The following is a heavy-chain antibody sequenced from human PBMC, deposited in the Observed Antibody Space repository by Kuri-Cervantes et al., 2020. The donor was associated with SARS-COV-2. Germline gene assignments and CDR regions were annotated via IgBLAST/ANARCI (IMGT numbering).Heavy chain of an antibody. CDR2: IDPNDSYS. D-gene: IGHD3-22*01. CDR1: GSNSPTYW. V-gene: IGHV5-10-1*04. J-gene: IGHJ3*02. Sequence: TLFCKGFGSNSPTYWISWVRQIPGKGLEWMGRIDPNDSYSTYSPSFQGQVTISADKSISTAYLQWSSLKASDTAMYYCARLKFTMIVVVSAAFDIWGQGTMVTVSS. CDR3: ARLKFTMIVVVSAAFDI.